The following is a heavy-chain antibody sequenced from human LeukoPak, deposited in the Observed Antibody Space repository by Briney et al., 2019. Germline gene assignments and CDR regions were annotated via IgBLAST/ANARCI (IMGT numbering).Heavy chain of an antibody. Sequence: ASVKVFCKASGYTFTSYGISWVRQAPGQGLEWMGWISAYNGNTNYAQKLQGRVTMTTDTSTSTAYMELRSLRSDDTAVYYCARGSRVGGDYYYGMDVWGQGTTVTVSS. V-gene: IGHV1-18*01. CDR1: GYTFTSYG. D-gene: IGHD3-16*01. J-gene: IGHJ6*02. CDR3: ARGSRVGGDYYYGMDV. CDR2: ISAYNGNT.